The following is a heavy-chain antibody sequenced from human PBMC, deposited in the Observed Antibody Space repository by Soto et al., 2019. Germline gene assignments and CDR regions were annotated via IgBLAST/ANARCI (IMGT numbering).Heavy chain of an antibody. D-gene: IGHD3-10*01. CDR2: ISPYNGNT. Sequence: ASVKVSCKTSGYTFTNYCLSWVRQAPGQGLEWMGWISPYNGNTNYAQKLQGRVTMTTDTSTSTAYMELRSLRSDDTAVFYCARAPLFGSGSSDYWGQGTLVTVSS. J-gene: IGHJ4*02. CDR1: GYTFTNYC. V-gene: IGHV1-18*01. CDR3: ARAPLFGSGSSDY.